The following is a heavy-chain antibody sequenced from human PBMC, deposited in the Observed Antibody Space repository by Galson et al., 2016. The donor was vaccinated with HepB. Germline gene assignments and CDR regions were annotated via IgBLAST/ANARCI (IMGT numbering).Heavy chain of an antibody. J-gene: IGHJ6*01. D-gene: IGHD1-26*01. CDR2: FSWSTGGI. V-gene: IGHV3-9*01. Sequence: SLRLSCAASGFTFDDYAIHWVRHAPGKGLEWVLSFSWSTGGIVYADSVKGRFTISRDNAKNSLHLQMNSQRVEDAALYYCAKVSAFHQGPIGLPPGALLQEHLWG. CDR3: AKVSAFHQGPIGLPPGALLQEHL. CDR1: GFTFDDYA.